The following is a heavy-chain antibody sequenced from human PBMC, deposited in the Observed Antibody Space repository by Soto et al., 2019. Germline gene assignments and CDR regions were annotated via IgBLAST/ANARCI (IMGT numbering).Heavy chain of an antibody. CDR2: ISGSGGST. Sequence: EVQLLESGGGLVQPGGSLRLSCAASGFTFSSYAMSWVRQAPGKGLEGVSAISGSGGSTYYADSVKGRFTISRDNSKNTLYLQMNSLRAEDTAVYYCAKGHLFYYGSGSSSHFDYWGQGTLVTVSS. V-gene: IGHV3-23*01. CDR1: GFTFSSYA. D-gene: IGHD3-10*01. J-gene: IGHJ4*02. CDR3: AKGHLFYYGSGSSSHFDY.